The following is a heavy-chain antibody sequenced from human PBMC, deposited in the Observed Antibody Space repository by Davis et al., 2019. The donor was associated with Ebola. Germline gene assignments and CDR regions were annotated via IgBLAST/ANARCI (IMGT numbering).Heavy chain of an antibody. CDR1: GFTFNNYE. Sequence: PGGSLRLSCVVSGFTFNNYEMNWVRQAPGKGLEWVSSISSSSSYIYYADSVKGRFTISRDNAKNSLYLQMNSLRAEDTAVYYCARDLRCSSTSCFFYYYYGMDVWGQGTTVTVSS. V-gene: IGHV3-21*01. CDR2: ISSSSSYI. CDR3: ARDLRCSSTSCFFYYYYGMDV. J-gene: IGHJ6*02. D-gene: IGHD2-2*01.